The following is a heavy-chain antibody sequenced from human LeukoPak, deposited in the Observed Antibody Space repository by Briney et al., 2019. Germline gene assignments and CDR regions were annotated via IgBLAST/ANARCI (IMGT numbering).Heavy chain of an antibody. J-gene: IGHJ4*02. CDR1: GFTFSSYA. CDR3: AKNSYYDFWSGYYTYYFDY. Sequence: GGSLRLSCAVSGFTFSSYAMSWVRQAPGKGLEWVSAISGSGGSTYYADSVKGRFTISRDNSKNTLYLQMNSLRAEDTAVYYCAKNSYYDFWSGYYTYYFDYWGQGTLVTVSS. D-gene: IGHD3-3*01. CDR2: ISGSGGST. V-gene: IGHV3-23*01.